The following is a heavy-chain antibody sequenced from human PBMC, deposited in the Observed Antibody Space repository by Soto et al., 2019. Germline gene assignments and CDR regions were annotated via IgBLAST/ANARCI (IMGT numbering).Heavy chain of an antibody. J-gene: IGHJ5*02. V-gene: IGHV4-31*03. CDR1: GGSISSGGYY. CDR2: IYYSGST. Sequence: SETLSLTCTVSGGSISSGGYYWSWIRQHPGKGLEWIGYIYYSGSTYYNPSLKSRVTISVDTSKNQFSLKLSSVTAADTAVYYCARAGEHYYGSGDNWFDPWGQGTLVTVSS. CDR3: ARAGEHYYGSGDNWFDP. D-gene: IGHD3-10*01.